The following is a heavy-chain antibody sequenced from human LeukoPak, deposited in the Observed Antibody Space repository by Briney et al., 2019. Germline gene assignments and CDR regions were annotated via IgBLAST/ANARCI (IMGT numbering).Heavy chain of an antibody. J-gene: IGHJ4*02. CDR3: ARAVAGAFGY. CDR2: TYYRSKWYN. V-gene: IGHV6-1*01. D-gene: IGHD6-19*01. CDR1: GDILSSNSAT. Sequence: PSQTLSLTCALSGDILSSNSATWNWIRQSPSRGLEWLGRTYYRSKWYNDYVVSVKSRITINPDTSKNHFSLQLNSVTPEDTAVYYCARAVAGAFGYWGQGTLVTVSS.